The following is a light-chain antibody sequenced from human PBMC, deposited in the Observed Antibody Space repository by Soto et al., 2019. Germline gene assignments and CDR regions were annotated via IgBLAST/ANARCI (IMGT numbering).Light chain of an antibody. CDR2: GNT. Sequence: QSVLTQPPSVSGAPGQRVTISCTGSSSNIGAGYDVHWYQQLPGTAPKLLIYGNTNRPSGVPDRFSGSKSGTSASLAITGLQAEDEADYYCQSYDGSLSGLVVFGGGTKLTVL. CDR1: SSNIGAGYD. J-gene: IGLJ2*01. V-gene: IGLV1-40*01. CDR3: QSYDGSLSGLVV.